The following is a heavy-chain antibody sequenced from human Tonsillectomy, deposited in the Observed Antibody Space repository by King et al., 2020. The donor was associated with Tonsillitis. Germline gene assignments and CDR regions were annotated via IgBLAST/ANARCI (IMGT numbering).Heavy chain of an antibody. CDR3: VTETIVGASSGWFDS. Sequence: QLQESGPGLVKPSQTLSLTCTVSGDSISSGSSYWSWIRQPAGKGLEWIGRIYTSGSTYYNPSLKSRVTMSVDSSKNQFSLKLSSVTAADTALYYCVTETIVGASSGWFDSWGQGTVVTVSS. D-gene: IGHD1-26*01. J-gene: IGHJ5*01. CDR1: GDSISSGSSY. V-gene: IGHV4-61*02. CDR2: IYTSGST.